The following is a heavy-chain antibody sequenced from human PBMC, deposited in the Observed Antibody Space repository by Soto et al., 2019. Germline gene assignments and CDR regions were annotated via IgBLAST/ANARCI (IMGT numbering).Heavy chain of an antibody. J-gene: IGHJ6*02. Sequence: QVQLVQSGAEVKKPGSSVKVSCKASGGTFSSYAISWVRQAPGQGLEWMGGIIPIFGTANYAQKFQGRVTITADESASTAYMGLSSVRSEDTAVYYCARHVPAAGYYYGMDVWGQGTTVTVSS. V-gene: IGHV1-69*12. CDR2: IIPIFGTA. CDR3: ARHVPAAGYYYGMDV. CDR1: GGTFSSYA. D-gene: IGHD2-2*01.